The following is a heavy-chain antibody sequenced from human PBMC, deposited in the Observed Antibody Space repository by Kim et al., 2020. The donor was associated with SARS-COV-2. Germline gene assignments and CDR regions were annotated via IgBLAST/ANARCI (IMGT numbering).Heavy chain of an antibody. CDR1: GYTFTSYG. J-gene: IGHJ6*02. D-gene: IGHD3-10*01. Sequence: ASVKVSCKASGYTFTSYGMNWVRQAPGQGLEWMGWINTNTGNPTYAQGFTGRLVFSLDTSVSTAYLQITSLKAEDTAVYYCARDGSETYGLFRYGMDVWGQGTTVTVSS. V-gene: IGHV7-4-1*02. CDR2: INTNTGNP. CDR3: ARDGSETYGLFRYGMDV.